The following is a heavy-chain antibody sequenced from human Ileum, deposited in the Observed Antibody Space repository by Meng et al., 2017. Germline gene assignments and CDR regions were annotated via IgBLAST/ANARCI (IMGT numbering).Heavy chain of an antibody. Sequence: QMQLQESGPALVSPSQTLSLTCKVSCDSVSSTNDGWGWFRQPPGKGLAWIGYGSTNHNPSLKRRVTISVDTSKTQFFLTLNSVTAADTAIYYCARDHWGSLDYWGQGILVTVSS. CDR2: GST. D-gene: IGHD7-27*01. CDR1: CDSVSSTNDG. CDR3: ARDHWGSLDY. J-gene: IGHJ4*02. V-gene: IGHV4-61*01.